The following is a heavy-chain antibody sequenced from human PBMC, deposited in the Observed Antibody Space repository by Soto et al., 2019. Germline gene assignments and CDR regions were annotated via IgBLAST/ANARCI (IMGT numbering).Heavy chain of an antibody. J-gene: IGHJ4*02. V-gene: IGHV4-59*01. CDR2: IYYSGGT. D-gene: IGHD4-17*01. CDR3: ARDYGGNRGFDS. CDR1: GGSISSYY. Sequence: PSETLSLTCTISGGSISSYYWTWIRQPPGKGLEWIGYIYYSGGTNYNPSLESRVTMSVDTSKNQFSLRLTSVTSADTAVYFCARDYGGNRGFDSWGQGALVTVSS.